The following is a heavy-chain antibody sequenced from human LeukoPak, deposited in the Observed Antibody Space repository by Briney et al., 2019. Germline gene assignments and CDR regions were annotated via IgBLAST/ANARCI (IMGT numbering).Heavy chain of an antibody. CDR3: AKDLMNSTVAATPYYYGMDV. CDR2: ISYDGSNK. D-gene: IGHD6-19*01. V-gene: IGHV3-30*18. J-gene: IGHJ6*02. CDR1: GFTFSSYG. Sequence: GRSLRLSCAASGFTFSSYGMHWVRQAPGKGLEWVAVISYDGSNKYYADSVKGRFTISRDNSKNTLYLQMNSLRAEDTAVYYCAKDLMNSTVAATPYYYGMDVWGQGTTVTVSS.